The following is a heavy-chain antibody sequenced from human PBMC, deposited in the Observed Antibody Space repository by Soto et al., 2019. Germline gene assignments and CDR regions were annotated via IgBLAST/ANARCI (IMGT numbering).Heavy chain of an antibody. V-gene: IGHV1-18*01. J-gene: IGHJ5*02. D-gene: IGHD6-19*01. CDR3: ARVASIAVAGTSVDP. CDR1: GYTFTSYG. CDR2: ISAYNGNT. Sequence: VKVSCKASGYTFTSYGISWVRQAPGQGLEWMGWISAYNGNTNYAQKLQGRVTMTTDTSTSTAYMELRSLRSDDTAVYYCARVASIAVAGTSVDPWGQGTLVTVSS.